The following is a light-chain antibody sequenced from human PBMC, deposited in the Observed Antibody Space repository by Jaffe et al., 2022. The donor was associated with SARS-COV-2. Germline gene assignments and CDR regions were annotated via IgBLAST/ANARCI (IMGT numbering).Light chain of an antibody. J-gene: IGKJ2*01. CDR2: AAS. Sequence: DSQMTQSPSSLAASVGDRVSITCRASQNIRNYLNWYQQKPGEAPKLLIFAASTLQSGVPSRFRGSGSGTDFTLTISGLQPDDFATYYCQQSYSAPHTFGQGTNLEIK. V-gene: IGKV1-39*01. CDR3: QQSYSAPHT. CDR1: QNIRNY.